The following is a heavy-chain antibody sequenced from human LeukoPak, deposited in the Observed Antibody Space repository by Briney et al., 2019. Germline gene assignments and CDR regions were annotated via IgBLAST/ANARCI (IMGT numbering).Heavy chain of an antibody. V-gene: IGHV3-33*08. Sequence: PGGSLRLSCAASGFTVSSSYMSWVRQAPGKGLEWVTVIWSDGRNKYYADSVKGRFTISRDNSKNTLYLQMNSLRAEDTAVYYCVRGYYAGRGHHFEYWGQGTLVTVSS. J-gene: IGHJ4*02. CDR2: IWSDGRNK. CDR1: GFTVSSSY. D-gene: IGHD3-22*01. CDR3: VRGYYAGRGHHFEY.